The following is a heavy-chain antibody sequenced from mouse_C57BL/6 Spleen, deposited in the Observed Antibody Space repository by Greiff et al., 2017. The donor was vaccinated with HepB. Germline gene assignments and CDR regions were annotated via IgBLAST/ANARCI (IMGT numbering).Heavy chain of an antibody. CDR3: ARGTLNYGSTLYYFDY. CDR2: IDPSDSET. V-gene: IGHV1-52*01. Sequence: QVQLQQPGAELVRPGSSVKLSCKASGYTFTSYWMHWVKQRPIQGLEWIGNIDPSDSETHYNQKFKDKATLTVDKSSSTAYMQLSSLTSEDSAVYYCARGTLNYGSTLYYFDYWGQGTTLTVSS. CDR1: GYTFTSYW. D-gene: IGHD1-1*01. J-gene: IGHJ2*01.